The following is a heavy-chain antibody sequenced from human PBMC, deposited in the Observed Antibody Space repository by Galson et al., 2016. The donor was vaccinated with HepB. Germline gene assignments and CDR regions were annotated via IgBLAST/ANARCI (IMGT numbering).Heavy chain of an antibody. Sequence: SLRLSCAASGFTFSSYAMHWVRQAPGKGLEWVAVISYDGSNNYYADSVKGRFTISRENSKNTLYLQMNRLRVEDTAVYYCARVMYDLRDYYHYYGMDVWGQGTTVTVSS. D-gene: IGHD3-3*01. CDR1: GFTFSSYA. V-gene: IGHV3-30*04. CDR2: ISYDGSNN. J-gene: IGHJ6*02. CDR3: ARVMYDLRDYYHYYGMDV.